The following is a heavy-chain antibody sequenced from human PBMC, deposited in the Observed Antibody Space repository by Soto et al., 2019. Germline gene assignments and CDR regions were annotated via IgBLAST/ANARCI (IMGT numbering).Heavy chain of an antibody. D-gene: IGHD3-3*01. CDR2: INSDGSST. V-gene: IGHV3-74*01. CDR1: GFTFSSYW. Sequence: EVQLVESGGGLVQPGGSLRLSCAASGFTFSSYWMHWVRQAPGKGLVWVSRINSDGSSTSYADSVKGRFTISRDNAKNTLYLQMNSLRAEDTAVYYCAREDTYYDFWSGYAAGAFDYWGQGTLVTVSP. J-gene: IGHJ4*02. CDR3: AREDTYYDFWSGYAAGAFDY.